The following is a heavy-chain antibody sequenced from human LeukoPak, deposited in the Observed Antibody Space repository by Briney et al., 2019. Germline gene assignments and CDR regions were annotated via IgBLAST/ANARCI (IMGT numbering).Heavy chain of an antibody. CDR2: IIPMLNSA. D-gene: IGHD2/OR15-2a*01. CDR1: GGTFSSSG. J-gene: IGHJ5*02. CDR3: ARGVGDENRLDP. V-gene: IGHV1-69*13. Sequence: ASVKVSCKASGGTFSSSGINWVRQAPGQGLEWMGAIIPMLNSAAYAPKFRGTVTITADESTGTAYLDFRSLNSDDTAVYYCARGVGDENRLDPWGQGTLVTVSS.